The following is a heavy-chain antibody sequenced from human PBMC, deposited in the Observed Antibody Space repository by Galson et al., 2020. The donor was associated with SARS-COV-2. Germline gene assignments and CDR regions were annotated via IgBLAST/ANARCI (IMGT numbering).Heavy chain of an antibody. CDR2: IYYSGST. CDR1: GGSISSYS. Sequence: SETLSLTCTVSGGSISSYSWTWIRQPPGKGLEWIGYIYYSGSTNYNPSLNSRVTISVDTSKNQFSLKLSSVTAADTAVYYCARAAQTYYDFWSGYYNAPHFDYWGQGTLVTVSS. D-gene: IGHD3-3*01. J-gene: IGHJ4*02. V-gene: IGHV4-59*01. CDR3: ARAAQTYYDFWSGYYNAPHFDY.